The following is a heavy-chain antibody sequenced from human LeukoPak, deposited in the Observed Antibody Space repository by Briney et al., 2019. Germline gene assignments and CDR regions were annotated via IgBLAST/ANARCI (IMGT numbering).Heavy chain of an antibody. Sequence: QTGGSLRLSCAASGFTVSSNYMSWVRQAPGKGLEWVSVIYSGGSAYYADSVKGRLTISRDNSKNTLYLQMNSLRAEDTAVYYCARVSRAALDYWGQGTLVTVSS. V-gene: IGHV3-53*01. D-gene: IGHD6-25*01. J-gene: IGHJ4*02. CDR2: IYSGGSA. CDR3: ARVSRAALDY. CDR1: GFTVSSNY.